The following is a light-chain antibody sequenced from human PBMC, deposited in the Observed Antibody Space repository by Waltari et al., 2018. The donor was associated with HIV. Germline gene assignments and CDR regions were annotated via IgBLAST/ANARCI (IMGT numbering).Light chain of an antibody. CDR3: QQYSIFPLT. J-gene: IGKJ2*01. V-gene: IGKV1D-8*01. Sequence: TQSPSLSASLGDRVTIYCQATEDVSTFVAWYQQKPGTAPKLLIYGASVLQGGVPSRFSGSGSGTDFALTIGCLQSDDLATYFCQQYSIFPLTFGPGT. CDR1: EDVSTF. CDR2: GAS.